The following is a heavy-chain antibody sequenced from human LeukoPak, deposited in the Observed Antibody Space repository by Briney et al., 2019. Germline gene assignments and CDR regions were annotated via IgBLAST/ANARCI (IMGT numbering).Heavy chain of an antibody. Sequence: GGSLRLSCAASGFTFSSYSMNWVRQAPGKGLEWVSSISSSSSYIYYADSVKGRFTISRDNAKNSLYLQMNSLRAEDTAVYYCARALRVLWFGELLYPSGYWGQGTLVTVSS. CDR3: ARALRVLWFGELLYPSGY. J-gene: IGHJ4*02. D-gene: IGHD3-10*01. CDR2: ISSSSSYI. CDR1: GFTFSSYS. V-gene: IGHV3-21*01.